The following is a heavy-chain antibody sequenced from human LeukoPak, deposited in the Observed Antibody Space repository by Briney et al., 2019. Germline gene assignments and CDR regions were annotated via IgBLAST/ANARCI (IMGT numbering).Heavy chain of an antibody. CDR1: GYTFTSYY. J-gene: IGHJ4*02. D-gene: IGHD1-26*01. CDR2: INPSGGST. CDR3: ARDGGLISGSYLFDY. Sequence: ALVKVSCKASGYTFTSYYMHWVRQAPGQGLEWMGIINPSGGSTSYAQKFQGRVTMTRDTSTSTVYMELSSLRSEDTAVYYCARDGGLISGSYLFDYWGQGTLVTVSS. V-gene: IGHV1-46*01.